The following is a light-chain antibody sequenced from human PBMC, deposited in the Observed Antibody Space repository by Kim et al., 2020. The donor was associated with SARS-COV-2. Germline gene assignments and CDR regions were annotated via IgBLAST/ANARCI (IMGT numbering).Light chain of an antibody. CDR3: AAWDDSVNAWV. Sequence: GQRVTISCSGSSSNIGHNTVNWYQQLPGTAPKVLIYGNIHRPSGVPDRVSGSNSGTSASLAISGLQSEDEADYYCAAWDDSVNAWVFGGGTQLTVL. CDR2: GNI. CDR1: SSNIGHNT. J-gene: IGLJ3*02. V-gene: IGLV1-44*01.